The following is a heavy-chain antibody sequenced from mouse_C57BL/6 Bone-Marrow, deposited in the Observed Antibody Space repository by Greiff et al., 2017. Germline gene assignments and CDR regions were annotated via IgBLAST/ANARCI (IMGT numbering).Heavy chain of an antibody. V-gene: IGHV1-69*01. D-gene: IGHD1-1*01. Sequence: VQLQQPGAELVMPGASVKLSCKASGYTFTSYWMHWVKQRPGQGLEWIGEIDPSDSYTNYNQKFKGKSTLTVDKSSSTAYMQLSSLTSEDSAVYYCAREDYYCRYYAMDYWGQGTSVTVSS. CDR1: GYTFTSYW. CDR3: AREDYYCRYYAMDY. J-gene: IGHJ4*01. CDR2: IDPSDSYT.